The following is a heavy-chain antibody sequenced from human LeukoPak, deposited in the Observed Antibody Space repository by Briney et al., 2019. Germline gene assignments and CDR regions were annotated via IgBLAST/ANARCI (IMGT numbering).Heavy chain of an antibody. CDR1: GFTFSSYV. D-gene: IGHD6-19*01. J-gene: IGHJ3*02. Sequence: GGSLRLSCAASGFTFSSYVMSWVRQAPGKGLEWVSAISGSGGSTYYADSVKGRFTISRDNSKNTLYLQMNSLRAEDTAVYYCAKDLFSSGWYDNAFDIWGQGTMVTVSS. V-gene: IGHV3-23*01. CDR3: AKDLFSSGWYDNAFDI. CDR2: ISGSGGST.